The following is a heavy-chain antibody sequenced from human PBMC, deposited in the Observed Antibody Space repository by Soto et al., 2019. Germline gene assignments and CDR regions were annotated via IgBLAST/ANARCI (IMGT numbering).Heavy chain of an antibody. V-gene: IGHV1-18*01. CDR3: ARGQKLFQDGRFDY. CDR2: ISAYNGNT. Sequence: ASVKVSCKASGYTFTSYGITWLLQSPGQGLEWMGWISAYNGNTNYSQRLQGRVTMTTDTSTTTAYMELRSLRSDDTAVYYCARGQKLFQDGRFDYWGQGTLVTVSS. CDR1: GYTFTSYG. J-gene: IGHJ4*02. D-gene: IGHD1-1*01.